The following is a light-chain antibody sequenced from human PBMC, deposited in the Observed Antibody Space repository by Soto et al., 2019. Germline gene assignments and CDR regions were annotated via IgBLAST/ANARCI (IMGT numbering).Light chain of an antibody. J-gene: IGKJ3*01. CDR3: QQYGSSILT. CDR1: QSVSSSY. V-gene: IGKV3-20*01. Sequence: EIVLTQSPGTLSLSPGERATLSCMASQSVSSSYLAWYQQKPGQAPRLLIYVASSRATGIPDRFSGSGSGTDFTLTISRLEPEDFAVYYCQQYGSSILTFGPGTKVDIK. CDR2: VAS.